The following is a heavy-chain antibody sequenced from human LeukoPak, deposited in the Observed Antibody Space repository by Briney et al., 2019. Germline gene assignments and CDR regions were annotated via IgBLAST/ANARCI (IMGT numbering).Heavy chain of an antibody. J-gene: IGHJ4*02. V-gene: IGHV3-48*01. CDR1: GFTFSTYS. Sequence: GGSLRLSCAASGFTFSTYSMNWVRQAPGKGLEWVSHISTSISTMFYADSVKGRFTISRDNAKNSLYLQMNSLRAEDTAVYYCARGKMASGGFDYWGQGTLLTVSS. CDR3: ARGKMASGGFDY. CDR2: ISTSISTM. D-gene: IGHD6-19*01.